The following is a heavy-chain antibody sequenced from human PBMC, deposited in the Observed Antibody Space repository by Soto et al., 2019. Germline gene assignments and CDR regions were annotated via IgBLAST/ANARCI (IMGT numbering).Heavy chain of an antibody. D-gene: IGHD2-8*02. CDR1: GFTCSSYD. CDR2: ILVRGST. CDR3: AKATATGGGAFDI. V-gene: IGHV3-23*01. Sequence: GGSLRLSCAASGFTCSSYDMSWVRQAPGKGLEWVSTILVRGSTHYPDSVKGRFTISRDNSKNMVFLQMDSLTAGDTAVYYCAKATATGGGAFDICGQGTMVPVSS. J-gene: IGHJ3*02.